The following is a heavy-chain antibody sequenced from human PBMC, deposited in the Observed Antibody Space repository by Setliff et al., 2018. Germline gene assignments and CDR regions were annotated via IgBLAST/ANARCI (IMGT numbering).Heavy chain of an antibody. V-gene: IGHV1-2*02. J-gene: IGHJ6*03. CDR3: AGGQPLVRKYYYYMDV. D-gene: IGHD3-10*01. CDR1: GYPFIEHY. Sequence: ASVKVSCKTSGYPFIEHYVNWVRQAPGQGLEWMGWIRPNGGGTHYAQKFQGRVTMTRDTANSTVYMELSSLRSEDTAVYYCAGGQPLVRKYYYYMDVWAKGPRSPSP. CDR2: IRPNGGGT.